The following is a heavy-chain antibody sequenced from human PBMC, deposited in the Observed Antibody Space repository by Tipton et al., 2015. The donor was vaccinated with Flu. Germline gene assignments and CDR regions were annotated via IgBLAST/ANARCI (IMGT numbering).Heavy chain of an antibody. J-gene: IGHJ5*02. CDR3: ARGITGTYWFDP. V-gene: IGHV3-30*02. CDR2: IRSDGRNK. CDR1: GFTFSNYG. D-gene: IGHD1-20*01. Sequence: SLRLSCAASGFTFSNYGMHWVRQAPGKGLEWVAFIRSDGRNKNYADSVKGRFTISRDNSKNTLYLQMNSLRAEDTAVYYCARGITGTYWFDPWGQGTLATVSS.